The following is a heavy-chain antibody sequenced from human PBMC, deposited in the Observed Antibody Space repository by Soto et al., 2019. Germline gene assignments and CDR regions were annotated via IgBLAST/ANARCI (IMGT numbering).Heavy chain of an antibody. CDR2: ISYGGGTT. CDR1: EFTFSNYA. Sequence: PGGSLRLSCAASEFTFSNYAMSWVRQAPGKGLEWVSAISYGGGTTYYADSVKGRFTISRDNSKNTLYLQLNSLRAEDTAMYYCAKDKEVATIGGAFDYWGQGTLVTVSS. J-gene: IGHJ4*02. V-gene: IGHV3-23*01. D-gene: IGHD5-12*01. CDR3: AKDKEVATIGGAFDY.